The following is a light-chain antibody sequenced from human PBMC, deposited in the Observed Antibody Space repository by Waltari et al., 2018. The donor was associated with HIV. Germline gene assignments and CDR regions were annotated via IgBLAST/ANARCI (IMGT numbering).Light chain of an antibody. CDR1: TANIVANF. CDR3: AVLDDTLGGGV. CDR2: RDN. V-gene: IGLV1-47*01. Sequence: QSVLTQPPSASGTPGQKVTIPCSGGTANIVANFVFWFQQSPGTAPKLLIYRDNRWHSGVPARFSGSKSGSCASLTISGLRSDDEDHYFCAVLDDTLGGGVFGGGTKLTVL. J-gene: IGLJ2*01.